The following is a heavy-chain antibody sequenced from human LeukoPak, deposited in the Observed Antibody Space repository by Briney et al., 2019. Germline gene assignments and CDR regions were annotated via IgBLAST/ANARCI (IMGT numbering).Heavy chain of an antibody. D-gene: IGHD6-19*01. CDR3: ARGASVVAGSDDAFDI. CDR2: ISTSSSYI. Sequence: GGSLRPSCAASGFTFSRNSMNWVRQAPGKGLEWVSSISTSSSYIYYADSVKGRFTISRDNAKNSLYLQMNSLRVDDTAVYYCARGASVVAGSDDAFDIWGQGTMVTVSS. V-gene: IGHV3-21*01. CDR1: GFTFSRNS. J-gene: IGHJ3*02.